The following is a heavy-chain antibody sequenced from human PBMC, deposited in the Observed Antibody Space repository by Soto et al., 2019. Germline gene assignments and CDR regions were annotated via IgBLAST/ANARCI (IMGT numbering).Heavy chain of an antibody. J-gene: IGHJ4*02. D-gene: IGHD2-2*01. CDR2: VYYTGTT. V-gene: IGHV4-39*01. CDR3: ARNWNLALVPAAYFDS. CDR1: NFSVLTSIYY. Sequence: PSETLSLTCTVSNFSVLTSIYYWAWIRQPPXKGLEWVGTVYYTGTTYYNPSLQSRVTISIDTSKNQFSLNLNSVTAADTAVYYCARNWNLALVPAAYFDSWGQGTLVTVSS.